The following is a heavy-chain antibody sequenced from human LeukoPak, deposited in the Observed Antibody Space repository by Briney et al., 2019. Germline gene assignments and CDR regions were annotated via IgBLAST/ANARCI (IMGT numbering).Heavy chain of an antibody. D-gene: IGHD3-16*02. CDR2: ISAYNGNT. CDR1: GYTFTSYG. V-gene: IGHV1-18*01. J-gene: IGHJ4*02. Sequence: ASVKVSCKASGYTFTSYGISWVRQAPGQGLEWMGWISAYNGNTNYAQKLQGRVTMTTDTSTSTAYMELRSLRSDDTAVYYCARGSGMITFGGVIVIPPAFDYWGQGTLVTVSS. CDR3: ARGSGMITFGGVIVIPPAFDY.